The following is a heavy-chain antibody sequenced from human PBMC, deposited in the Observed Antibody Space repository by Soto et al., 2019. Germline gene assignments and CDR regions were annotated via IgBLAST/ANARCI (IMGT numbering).Heavy chain of an antibody. J-gene: IGHJ6*02. Sequence: KPSETLSLTCTVSGGSISSGDYYGSWIRQPPGKGLEWIGYIYYSGTTYYNPSLKSRVTISVDTSKNQFSLKVSSVTAADTAVYYCARALIQLWPHYYYGMDVWGQGTTVTVSS. V-gene: IGHV4-30-4*01. CDR2: IYYSGTT. CDR3: ARALIQLWPHYYYGMDV. CDR1: GGSISSGDYY. D-gene: IGHD5-18*01.